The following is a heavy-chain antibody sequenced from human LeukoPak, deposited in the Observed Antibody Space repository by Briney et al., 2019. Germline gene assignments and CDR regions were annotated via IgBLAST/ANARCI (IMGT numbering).Heavy chain of an antibody. Sequence: PSETLSLTCTVSGGSISSSSRYWGWIRQPPGKGLEWIGSIYCGGSTYYNPSLQSRVTISVDTSKNQFSLKLSSVTAADTAVYYCAREQGDYWGQGTLVTVSS. CDR2: IYCGGST. J-gene: IGHJ4*02. CDR3: AREQGDY. CDR1: GGSISSSSRY. V-gene: IGHV4-39*07.